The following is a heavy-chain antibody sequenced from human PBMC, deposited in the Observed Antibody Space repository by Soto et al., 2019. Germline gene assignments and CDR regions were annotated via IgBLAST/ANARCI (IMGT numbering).Heavy chain of an antibody. CDR1: GGSISSSNW. V-gene: IGHV4-4*02. CDR3: ARGYCSSTSCRFDY. D-gene: IGHD2-2*01. CDR2: IYHSGST. Sequence: SETLSLTCAVSGGSISSSNWWSWVRQPPGKGLEWIGEIYHSGSTNYNPSLKSRVTMTRDTSTSTVYMELSSLRSEDTAVYYCARGYCSSTSCRFDYWGQGTLVTVSS. J-gene: IGHJ4*02.